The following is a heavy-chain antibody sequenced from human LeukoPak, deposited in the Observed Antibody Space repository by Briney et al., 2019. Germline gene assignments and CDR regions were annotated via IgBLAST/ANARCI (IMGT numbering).Heavy chain of an antibody. V-gene: IGHV4-30-2*01. Sequence: SETLSLTCAVSGGSISSGGYSWSWIRQPPGKGLEWIGYIYHSGSTYYNPSLKSRVTISVDRSKNQFSLKLSSVTAADTAVYYCARVIKGYYYDSWGQGTLVTVSS. CDR3: ARVIKGYYYDS. J-gene: IGHJ4*02. CDR2: IYHSGST. CDR1: GGSISSGGYS. D-gene: IGHD3-22*01.